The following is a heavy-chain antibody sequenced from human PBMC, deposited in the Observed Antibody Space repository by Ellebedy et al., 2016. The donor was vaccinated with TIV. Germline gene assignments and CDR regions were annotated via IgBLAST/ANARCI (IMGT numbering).Heavy chain of an antibody. D-gene: IGHD2-21*01. Sequence: PGGSLRLSCEASGIIVSDYFMNWVRQAPGKGLEWVSVLYPDAKTNYTDSVNGRFIVSRDNSKNTLYLQMNSLRAEDTAVYYCARDPEGGGDFGDNWFDPWGQGTLVTVSS. J-gene: IGHJ5*02. V-gene: IGHV3-66*01. CDR2: LYPDAKT. CDR1: GIIVSDYF. CDR3: ARDPEGGGDFGDNWFDP.